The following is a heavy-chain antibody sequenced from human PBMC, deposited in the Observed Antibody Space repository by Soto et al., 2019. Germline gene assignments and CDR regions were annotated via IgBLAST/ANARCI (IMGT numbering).Heavy chain of an antibody. CDR1: GFTFGDYV. J-gene: IGHJ5*02. D-gene: IGHD6-13*01. CDR3: AKGRSGSWNAGPPPNGFNP. Sequence: EVQLLESGGGLVQPGGSQRLSCAASGFTFGDYVMNWVRQSPGQGLEWVSSIGGRDGSTYYADSVKGRFTISRDNSRSTMFLQMDGLRGEDTAVYYCAKGRSGSWNAGPPPNGFNPWGQGTLVTVSS. CDR2: IGGRDGST. V-gene: IGHV3-23*01.